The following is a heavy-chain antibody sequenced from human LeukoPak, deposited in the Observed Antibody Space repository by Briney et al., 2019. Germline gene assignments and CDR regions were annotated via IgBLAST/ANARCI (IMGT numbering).Heavy chain of an antibody. D-gene: IGHD2-2*01. Sequence: SETLSLTCTVSGGSISSGGFYWSWIRQHPGKGLEWIGYIYYSGSTYYNPSLKSRVTLSVDTSKNQFSLKLSSVTAADTAMYYCARDYPPTTYFSSTSCSDFYYGMDVWAKGPRSPSP. V-gene: IGHV4-31*03. CDR3: ARDYPPTTYFSSTSCSDFYYGMDV. CDR1: GGSISSGGFY. CDR2: IYYSGST. J-gene: IGHJ6*02.